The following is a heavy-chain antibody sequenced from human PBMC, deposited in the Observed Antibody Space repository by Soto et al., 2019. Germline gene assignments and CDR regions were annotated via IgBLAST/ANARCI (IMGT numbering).Heavy chain of an antibody. V-gene: IGHV1-69*02. D-gene: IGHD6-13*01. CDR2: IIPILGIA. Sequence: QVQLVQSGAEVKKPGSSVMVSCKASGGTFSSYTISWLRQAPGQGLEWMGRIIPILGIAHYAHKSQGRVTLTADKSTSTAYMELSSLRSEDTAVYYCAVLSTSSWTNWGQGTLVTVSS. CDR3: AVLSTSSWTN. CDR1: GGTFSSYT. J-gene: IGHJ4*02.